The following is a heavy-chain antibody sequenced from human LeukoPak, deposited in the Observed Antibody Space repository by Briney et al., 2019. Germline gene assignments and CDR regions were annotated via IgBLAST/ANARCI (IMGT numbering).Heavy chain of an antibody. J-gene: IGHJ3*02. CDR3: ARAGVVVTAIFAFDI. V-gene: IGHV6-1*01. Sequence: SQTLSLTCAISGDSVSSNSAAWNWLRQSPSSGLEWLGRTFYRSKWNNDYAVSVKGRIAINPDTSKNQFSLKLSSVTAADTAVYYCARAGVVVTAIFAFDIWGQGTMVTVSS. CDR2: TFYRSKWNN. CDR1: GDSVSSNSAA. D-gene: IGHD2-21*02.